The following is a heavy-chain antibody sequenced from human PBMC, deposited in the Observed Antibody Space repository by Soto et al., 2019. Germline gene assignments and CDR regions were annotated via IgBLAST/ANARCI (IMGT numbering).Heavy chain of an antibody. D-gene: IGHD3-10*01. Sequence: QVQLEQSGAEVKKPGASVKVSCKASGYTFTSYGISWVRQAPGQGLEWMGWISAYNGKTNYAQKLLGRVTMTTDTSTSTAYMELSSLRSDDTAVYYCARLTMAQDAFDIWGQGTMVTVSS. J-gene: IGHJ3*02. V-gene: IGHV1-18*01. CDR3: ARLTMAQDAFDI. CDR1: GYTFTSYG. CDR2: ISAYNGKT.